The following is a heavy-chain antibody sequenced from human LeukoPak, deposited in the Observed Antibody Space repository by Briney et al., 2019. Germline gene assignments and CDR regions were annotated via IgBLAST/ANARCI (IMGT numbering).Heavy chain of an antibody. CDR3: AKDRYSGSYLQTGPCAH. J-gene: IGHJ4*02. CDR1: GFTFSSYG. Sequence: GGSLRLSCAASGFTFSSYGMHWVRQAPGKGLEWVAVISYDGSNIQYGDSVKGRFTISRDNSKNTLYLQMNSLRAEDTAVYYCAKDRYSGSYLQTGPCAHWGQGTLDAVSS. D-gene: IGHD1-26*01. CDR2: ISYDGSNI. V-gene: IGHV3-30*18.